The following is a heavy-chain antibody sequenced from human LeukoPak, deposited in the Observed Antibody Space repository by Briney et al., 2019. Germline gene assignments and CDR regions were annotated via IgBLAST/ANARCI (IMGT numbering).Heavy chain of an antibody. J-gene: IGHJ4*02. Sequence: GGSLRLSCAASGFTFRTYAMSWVRQAPGKGLEWVSAISGGGGSTYYADSVKGRFTISRDNSRNTLFLQMNSLRAEDTAVYYCAKVPKGTPPIAPLDYWGQGTLVTVSS. CDR2: ISGGGGST. CDR3: AKVPKGTPPIAPLDY. CDR1: GFTFRTYA. V-gene: IGHV3-23*01. D-gene: IGHD6-13*01.